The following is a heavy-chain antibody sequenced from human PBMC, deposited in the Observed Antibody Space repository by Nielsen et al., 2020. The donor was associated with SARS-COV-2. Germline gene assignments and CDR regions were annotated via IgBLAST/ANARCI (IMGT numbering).Heavy chain of an antibody. J-gene: IGHJ4*02. Sequence: GESLKITCAASGCTFSRYWRHWVRQAPGKGLVWFSRINSDGTYSTYADSVKGRCTISRDNAKNSLFLQMNSLRADDTAVYYCARANYTSSPPTAGFDYWGQGTLVTVSS. CDR3: ARANYTSSPPTAGFDY. CDR2: INSDGTYS. V-gene: IGHV3-74*01. D-gene: IGHD6-6*01. CDR1: GCTFSRYW.